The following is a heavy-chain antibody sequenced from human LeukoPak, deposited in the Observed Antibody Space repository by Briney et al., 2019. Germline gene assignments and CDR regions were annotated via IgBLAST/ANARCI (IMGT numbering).Heavy chain of an antibody. CDR2: LNSDGGSR. Sequence: GGSLRLSCAASGFTFSSYWMHWVRQAPGKGLVWVSRLNSDGGSRSYADSVKGLFNISRDNAKNTLYLQMNSLRAEDTAVYYCATLFSDDFWSGYPDYWGQGTLVTVSS. J-gene: IGHJ4*02. CDR1: GFTFSSYW. D-gene: IGHD3-3*01. V-gene: IGHV3-74*01. CDR3: ATLFSDDFWSGYPDY.